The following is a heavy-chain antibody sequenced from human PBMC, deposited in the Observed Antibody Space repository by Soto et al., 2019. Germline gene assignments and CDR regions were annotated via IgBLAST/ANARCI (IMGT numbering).Heavy chain of an antibody. CDR1: GFTFSSYS. CDR3: GRGTLRYNSSVFYSPY. CDR2: ISSSSSYI. Sequence: GGSLRLSCAASGFTFSSYSMNWVRQAPGKGLEWVSSISSSSSYIYYADSVKGRFTISRDNAKNSLYLQMNSLRAEDTAVYYCGRGTLRYNSSVFYSPYGGKETLVTVPS. D-gene: IGHD3-22*01. V-gene: IGHV3-21*01. J-gene: IGHJ4*02.